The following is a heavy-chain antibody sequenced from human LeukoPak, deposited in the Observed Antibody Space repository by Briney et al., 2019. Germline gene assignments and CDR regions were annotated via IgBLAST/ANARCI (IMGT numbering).Heavy chain of an antibody. CDR2: IYYAGST. CDR1: GGSISSYY. V-gene: IGHV4-59*01. Sequence: SETLSLTCTVSGGSISSYYWSWIRQPPGKGLDWIGYIYYAGSTNYNPSLKSRVTISVDTSKNQFSLKLTSVTAADTAVYYCARKGIVGATNFDYWGQGTLVTVSS. J-gene: IGHJ4*02. CDR3: ARKGIVGATNFDY. D-gene: IGHD1-26*01.